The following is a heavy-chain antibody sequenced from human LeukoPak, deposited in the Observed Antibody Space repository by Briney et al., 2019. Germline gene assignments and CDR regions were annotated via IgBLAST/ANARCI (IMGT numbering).Heavy chain of an antibody. V-gene: IGHV3-20*04. CDR1: GFTFDDYG. J-gene: IGHJ3*02. D-gene: IGHD5-24*01. Sequence: GGSLRLSCAASGFTFDDYGMSWVRQAPGKGLEWVSGINWNGGSTGYADSVKGRFTISRDNAKNSLYLQMNSLRAEDTALYYCARGVEMAATIWDDGFDIWGQGTMVTVSS. CDR3: ARGVEMAATIWDDGFDI. CDR2: INWNGGST.